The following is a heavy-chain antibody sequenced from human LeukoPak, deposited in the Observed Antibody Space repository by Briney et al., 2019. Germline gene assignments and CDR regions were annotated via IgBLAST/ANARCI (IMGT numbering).Heavy chain of an antibody. CDR2: ISSNGGST. Sequence: GGSLRLSCSASGFTFSSYAMHWVRQAPGKGLEYVSAISSNGGSTYYADSVKGRFTISRDNSKNTLYLQMSSLRAEDTAVYYCVKSIDGPLPGLNLDYWGQGTLVTVSS. J-gene: IGHJ4*02. D-gene: IGHD6-6*01. CDR3: VKSIDGPLPGLNLDY. V-gene: IGHV3-64D*06. CDR1: GFTFSSYA.